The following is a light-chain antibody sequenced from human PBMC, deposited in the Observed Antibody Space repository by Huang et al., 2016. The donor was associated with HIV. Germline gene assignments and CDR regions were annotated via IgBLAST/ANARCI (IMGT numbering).Light chain of an antibody. J-gene: IGKJ5*01. CDR2: LGS. CDR1: QSLLHTSGDNY. V-gene: IGKV2-28*01. CDR3: MQALQTPIT. Sequence: DIVMTQSPLSLHVTPGEPASISCRSSQSLLHTSGDNYLAWYLQKPGQSPQLLIYLGSNRASGVPDRVSGSGSGTDFTLKISRVEAEDVGVYYCMQALQTPITFGQGTRLDIK.